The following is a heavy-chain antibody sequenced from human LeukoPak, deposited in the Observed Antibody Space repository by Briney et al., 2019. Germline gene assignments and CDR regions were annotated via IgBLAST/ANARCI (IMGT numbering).Heavy chain of an antibody. J-gene: IGHJ4*02. D-gene: IGHD6-19*01. CDR1: GFTFSSYA. CDR3: ARAPSGWNFDC. V-gene: IGHV3-30*14. CDR2: ISYDGSNK. Sequence: GGSLRLSCAASGFTFSSYAMHWVRQAPGKGLEWVAVISYDGSNKYYADSAKGRFTISRDNSKNTLYLQMNNLRVEDTAVYYCARAPSGWNFDCWGQGALVTVST.